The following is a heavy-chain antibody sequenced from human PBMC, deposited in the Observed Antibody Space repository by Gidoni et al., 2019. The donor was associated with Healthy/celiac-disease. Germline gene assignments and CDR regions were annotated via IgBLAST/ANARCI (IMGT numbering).Heavy chain of an antibody. J-gene: IGHJ3*02. CDR1: GGSISSYY. D-gene: IGHD5-18*01. CDR3: ATRDTAMVPPSDDAFDI. V-gene: IGHV4-59*01. CDR2: IYYSGST. Sequence: QVQLQESGPGLVKPSETLSLTCTVSGGSISSYYWSWIRQPPGKGLEWIGYIYYSGSTNYNPSLKSRVTISVDTSKNQFSLKLSSVTAADTAVYYCATRDTAMVPPSDDAFDIWGQGTMVTVSS.